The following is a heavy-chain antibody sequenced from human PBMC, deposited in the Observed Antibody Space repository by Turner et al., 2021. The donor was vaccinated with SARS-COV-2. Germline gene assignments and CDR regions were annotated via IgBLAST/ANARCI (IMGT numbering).Heavy chain of an antibody. V-gene: IGHV3-30*03. D-gene: IGHD1-26*01. CDR2: ISYAGDNT. J-gene: IGHJ2*01. CDR1: GFTFSSYP. CDR3: ARGGVKMSTIYWYFDL. Sequence: HVHLLESGGDVVPPGRSLRLSCTAPGFTFSSYPMHWVRQAPGKGLEWVAVISYAGDNTKYADSVKGRFTVSRDTSKSTLFLQINSLKSEDTAVYYCARGGVKMSTIYWYFDLWGRGTLVTVSS.